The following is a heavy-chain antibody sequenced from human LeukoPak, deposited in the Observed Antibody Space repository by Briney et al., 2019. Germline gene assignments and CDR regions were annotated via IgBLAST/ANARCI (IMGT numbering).Heavy chain of an antibody. V-gene: IGHV5-51*01. CDR2: IYPGDSDT. J-gene: IGHJ3*02. D-gene: IGHD2-21*01. CDR3: ALFGAYCGGDCRLGDAFDI. CDR1: GYSFTSYW. Sequence: HGESLKISCKGSGYSFTSYWIGWVRQMPGKGLEWMGIIYPGDSDTRYSPSFQGQVTISADKSISTAYLQWSSLKASDTAMYYCALFGAYCGGDCRLGDAFDIWGQGTMVTVSS.